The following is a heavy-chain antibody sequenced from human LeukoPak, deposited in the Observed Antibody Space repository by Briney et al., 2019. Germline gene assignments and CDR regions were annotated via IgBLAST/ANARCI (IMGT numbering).Heavy chain of an antibody. CDR2: ISSSGSTI. CDR3: ARGDEQEPPAPYYGMDV. CDR1: GFTFSDYY. Sequence: GGSLRLSCAASGFTFSDYYMSWIRQAPGKGLEWVSYISSSGSTIYYADSVKGRFTISRDNAKNSLYLQMNSLRAEDTAVYYCARGDEQEPPAPYYGMDVWGQGTTVTVSS. J-gene: IGHJ6*02. D-gene: IGHD1-14*01. V-gene: IGHV3-11*01.